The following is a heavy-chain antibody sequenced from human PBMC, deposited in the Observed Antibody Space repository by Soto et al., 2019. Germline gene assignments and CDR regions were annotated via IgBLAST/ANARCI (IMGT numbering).Heavy chain of an antibody. Sequence: QVQLVQSGAEVKKPGASVKVSCKASGYTFTSYAMHWVRQAPGQRLEWMGWINAGNGNTKYSQKFQGRVTITRDTXASTAYMELSSLRSEDTAVYYCAGGTGYSSSPIDYWGQGTLVTVSS. J-gene: IGHJ4*02. CDR1: GYTFTSYA. CDR3: AGGTGYSSSPIDY. V-gene: IGHV1-3*01. CDR2: INAGNGNT. D-gene: IGHD6-13*01.